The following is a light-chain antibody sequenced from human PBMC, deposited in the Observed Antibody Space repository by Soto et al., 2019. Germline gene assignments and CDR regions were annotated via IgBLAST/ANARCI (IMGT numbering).Light chain of an antibody. CDR2: SNN. CDR1: SSNIGSNT. J-gene: IGLJ2*01. CDR3: AAWDDSLNAVV. Sequence: QSVLTQPPSASGTPGQRVTISCSGGSSNIGSNTVNWYQQLPGTAPNLLIYSNNQRPSGVSDRFSGSKSGTSASLAISGLQSEDEADYYCAAWDDSLNAVVFGGGTKLTVL. V-gene: IGLV1-44*01.